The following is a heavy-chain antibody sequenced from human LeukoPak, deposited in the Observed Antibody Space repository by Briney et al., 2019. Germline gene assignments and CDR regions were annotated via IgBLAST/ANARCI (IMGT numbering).Heavy chain of an antibody. J-gene: IGHJ5*02. D-gene: IGHD6-13*01. V-gene: IGHV4-39*02. CDR3: ARDHGSSWSNWFDP. Sequence: SSETLSLTCTVSGVSISSSSYYWGWIRQPPGKGLEWIGSMHYSGSTYYNPSLKSRVTISVDTSKNQFSLKLSSVTAADTAVYYCARDHGSSWSNWFDPWGQGTLVTVSS. CDR2: MHYSGST. CDR1: GVSISSSSYY.